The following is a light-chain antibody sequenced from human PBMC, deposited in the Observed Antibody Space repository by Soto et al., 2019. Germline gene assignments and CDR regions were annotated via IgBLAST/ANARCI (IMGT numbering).Light chain of an antibody. CDR3: QPSNNWPLP. CDR1: QGIGDT. CDR2: DTS. J-gene: IGKJ4*01. Sequence: ATLSVAAGEGTNLSCRASQGIGDTLAWYQHKPGQTPRLLIYDTSTRATGVPTRFSGSRSGAEFPLTIYSLQPEAWAVYYCQPSNNWPLPSGGGTKLDIK. V-gene: IGKV3-15*01.